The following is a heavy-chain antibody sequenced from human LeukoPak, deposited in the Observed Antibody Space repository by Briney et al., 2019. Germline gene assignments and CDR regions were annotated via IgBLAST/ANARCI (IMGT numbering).Heavy chain of an antibody. J-gene: IGHJ4*02. CDR2: ISYDGSNK. V-gene: IGHV3-30*18. CDR3: AKDSGSSWRDFDY. Sequence: PGGSLRLSCAASGFTFSTYEMNWVRQAPGKGLEWVAVISYDGSNKYYADSVKGRFTISRDNSKNTLYLQMNSLRAEDTAVYYCAKDSGSSWRDFDYWGQGTLVTVSS. D-gene: IGHD6-13*01. CDR1: GFTFSTYE.